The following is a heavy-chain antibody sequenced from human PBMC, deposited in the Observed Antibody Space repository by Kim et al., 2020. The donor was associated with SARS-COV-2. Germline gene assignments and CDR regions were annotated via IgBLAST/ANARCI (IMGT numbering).Heavy chain of an antibody. CDR2: INTNTGNP. J-gene: IGHJ6*02. D-gene: IGHD6-19*01. Sequence: ASVKVSCKASGYTFTSYAMNWVRQAPGQGLEWMGWINTNTGNPTYAQGFTGRFVFSLDTSVSTAYLQISSLKAEDTAVYYCARAPYSSGWYLLNGMDVWGQGTTVTVSS. CDR3: ARAPYSSGWYLLNGMDV. V-gene: IGHV7-4-1*02. CDR1: GYTFTSYA.